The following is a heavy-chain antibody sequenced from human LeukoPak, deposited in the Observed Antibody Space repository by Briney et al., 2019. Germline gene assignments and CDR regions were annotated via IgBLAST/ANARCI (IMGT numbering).Heavy chain of an antibody. D-gene: IGHD3-22*01. V-gene: IGHV1-69*13. J-gene: IGHJ4*02. Sequence: SVKVSCKASGGTFSSYAISWVRQAPGQGLEWMGGIIPIFGTANYAQKFQGRVTITADESTSTAYMELSSLRSEDTAVCYCARAPNYYDSSGYYYFFDYWGQGTLVTVSS. CDR3: ARAPNYYDSSGYYYFFDY. CDR1: GGTFSSYA. CDR2: IIPIFGTA.